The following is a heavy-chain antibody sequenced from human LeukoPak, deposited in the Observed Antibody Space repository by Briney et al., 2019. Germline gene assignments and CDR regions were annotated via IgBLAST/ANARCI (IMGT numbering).Heavy chain of an antibody. D-gene: IGHD3-16*01. Sequence: SGPTLVTPTQTLTLTCAISGASLTTSGVGVCCIRQPSVKALESLTLLYWNVDKRYSQSLKNSFTITKDPSKNPVVLTMTNMDPVDTATYYCAHTRWVGGVMQQKDWFDPWGQGTLVTVSS. V-gene: IGHV2-5*01. CDR2: LYWNVDK. CDR3: AHTRWVGGVMQQKDWFDP. CDR1: GASLTTSGVG. J-gene: IGHJ5*02.